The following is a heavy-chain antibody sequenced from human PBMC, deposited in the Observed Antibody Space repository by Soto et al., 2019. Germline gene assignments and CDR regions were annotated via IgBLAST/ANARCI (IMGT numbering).Heavy chain of an antibody. V-gene: IGHV2-5*02. Sequence: QITLKESGPTLVKPTQTLTLTCTFSGFSLSSSGVGVGWIRQPPGGALEWLALIYWDDDERYNPSLKNRLTITKDTSKNQVVLRMTNMDPVDTGTYYCAHHSLAWSDPWGQGTLVTVSS. CDR3: AHHSLAWSDP. CDR1: GFSLSSSGVG. J-gene: IGHJ5*02. CDR2: IYWDDDE. D-gene: IGHD3-16*01.